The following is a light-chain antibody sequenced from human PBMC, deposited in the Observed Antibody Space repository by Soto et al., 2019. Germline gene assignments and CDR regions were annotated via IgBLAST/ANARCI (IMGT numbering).Light chain of an antibody. CDR3: GTWDSSLSVVI. V-gene: IGLV1-51*01. CDR1: SSNIGNNF. J-gene: IGLJ2*01. CDR2: DNN. Sequence: QSVLTQPPSVSAAPGQKVTISCSGSSSNIGNNFVSWYQQLPGTAPRLLIYDNNNRPSGIPDRFSSSQSGTSATLAITGLQTGDEADYFCGTWDSSLSVVIFGGGTKLTVL.